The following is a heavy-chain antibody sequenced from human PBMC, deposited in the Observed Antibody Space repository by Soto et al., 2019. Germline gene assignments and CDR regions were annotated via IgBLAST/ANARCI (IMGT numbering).Heavy chain of an antibody. J-gene: IGHJ5*02. CDR2: IFANGHT. D-gene: IGHD6-13*01. V-gene: IGHV4-4*07. Sequence: SETLSLTCIVSGGSISEKYWNWVRQPPGKGLEWIGLIFANGHTDYNPSLKSRVTMSVGASKNQFSLRLTSMTAADTAVYYCVASLAASGLNWLDPWGRGTLVTVSS. CDR3: VASLAASGLNWLDP. CDR1: GGSISEKY.